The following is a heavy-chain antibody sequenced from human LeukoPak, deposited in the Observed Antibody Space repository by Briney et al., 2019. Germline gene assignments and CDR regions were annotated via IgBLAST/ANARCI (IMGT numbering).Heavy chain of an antibody. CDR2: VSWNSGSI. D-gene: IGHD4-17*01. CDR1: GFTFSSYS. CDR3: AKGTYGDPMYYFDY. Sequence: GGSLRLSCAASGFTFSSYSMNWVRQAPGKGLEWVSGVSWNSGSIGYADSVKGRFTISRDNAKNSLYLQMNSLRAEDTALYYCAKGTYGDPMYYFDYWGQGTLVTVSS. J-gene: IGHJ4*02. V-gene: IGHV3-9*01.